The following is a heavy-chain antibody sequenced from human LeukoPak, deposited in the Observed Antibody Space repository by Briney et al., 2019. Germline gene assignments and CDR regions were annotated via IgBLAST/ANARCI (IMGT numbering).Heavy chain of an antibody. CDR3: AKARSSWPLGGAFDI. CDR1: GFTFSSYG. V-gene: IGHV3-30*18. CDR2: ISYDGSNK. J-gene: IGHJ3*02. Sequence: GRSLRLSCAASGFTFSSYGMHWVRQAPGKGLEWVAVISYDGSNKYYADSVKGRFTISRDNSKNALYLQMNSLRAEDTAVYYCAKARSSWPLGGAFDIWGQGTMVIVSS. D-gene: IGHD6-13*01.